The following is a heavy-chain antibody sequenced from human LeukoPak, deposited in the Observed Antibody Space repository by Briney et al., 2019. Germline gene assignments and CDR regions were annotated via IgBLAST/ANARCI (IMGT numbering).Heavy chain of an antibody. CDR1: GFTFSSYE. CDR3: AREGRFGAFDI. CDR2: IRSSGSTI. D-gene: IGHD3-3*01. J-gene: IGHJ3*02. Sequence: GGSLRLSCAASGFTFSSYEMNWVRQAPGKGLEWVSCIRSSGSTIYYADSVKGRFTISRDNAKNLLYLQMNSLRPEDTAVYYCAREGRFGAFDIWGQGTMVTVSS. V-gene: IGHV3-48*03.